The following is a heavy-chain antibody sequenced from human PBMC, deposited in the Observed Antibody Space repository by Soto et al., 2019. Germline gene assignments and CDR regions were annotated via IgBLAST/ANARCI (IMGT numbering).Heavy chain of an antibody. CDR1: GFTFSSYG. CDR3: AKELGRSSSGTFDY. J-gene: IGHJ4*02. Sequence: QVQLVESGGGVVQPGRSLRLSCAASGFTFSSYGMHWVRQAPGKGLEWVAVISYDGSNKYYADSVKGRFTISRDNSKNTLYLQMNSLRAEDTAVYYCAKELGRSSSGTFDYWGQGTLVTVSS. D-gene: IGHD6-6*01. V-gene: IGHV3-30*18. CDR2: ISYDGSNK.